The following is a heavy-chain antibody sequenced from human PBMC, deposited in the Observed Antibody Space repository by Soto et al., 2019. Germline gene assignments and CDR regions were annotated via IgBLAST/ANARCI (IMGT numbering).Heavy chain of an antibody. J-gene: IGHJ6*02. V-gene: IGHV5-51*01. CDR1: GYTFTNYW. Sequence: HGESLKISCKGSGYTFTNYWIGWLRQMPGKGPEWMGIIYPGDSDTKYNPSFQGQVTISADKSITTTYLQWSSLKASDTAIYYCAASIFYYGMDVWGQGTTVTVSS. CDR2: IYPGDSDT. CDR3: AASIFYYGMDV.